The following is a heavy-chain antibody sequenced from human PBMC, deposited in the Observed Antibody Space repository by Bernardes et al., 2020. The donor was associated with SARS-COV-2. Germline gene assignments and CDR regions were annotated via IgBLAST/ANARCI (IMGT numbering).Heavy chain of an antibody. CDR1: GFTFSSYA. CDR2: ISGSGGST. CDR3: AKAGRPVEGGYCSGGSCPYYYYYGMDV. V-gene: IGHV3-23*01. D-gene: IGHD2-15*01. Sequence: GGSLRLSCAASGFTFSSYAMSWVRQAPGKGLEWVSAISGSGGSTYYADSVKGRFTISRDNSKNTLYLQMNSLRAEDTAVYYCAKAGRPVEGGYCSGGSCPYYYYYGMDVWGQGTTVTVSS. J-gene: IGHJ6*02.